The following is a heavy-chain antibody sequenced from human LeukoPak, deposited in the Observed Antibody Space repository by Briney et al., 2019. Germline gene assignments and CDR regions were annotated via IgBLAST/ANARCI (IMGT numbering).Heavy chain of an antibody. CDR3: ASSGYCSSTSCFNLHNWFDP. D-gene: IGHD2-2*01. V-gene: IGHV1-24*01. Sequence: ASVKVSCKVSGYTLTELSMHWVRQAPGKGLEWMGGFDPGDGETIYAQKFQGRVTMTEDTSTDTAYMELSSLRSEDTAVYYCASSGYCSSTSCFNLHNWFDPWGQGTLVTVSS. CDR2: FDPGDGET. J-gene: IGHJ5*02. CDR1: GYTLTELS.